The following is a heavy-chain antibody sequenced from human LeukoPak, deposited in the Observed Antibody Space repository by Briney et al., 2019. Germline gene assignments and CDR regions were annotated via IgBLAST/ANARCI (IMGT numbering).Heavy chain of an antibody. Sequence: SETLSLTRTVSGGSISSGDYYWSWIRQPPGKGLESIGYIYYSGTTYHNPSLKSRVIISVATSKNQFSLKFSSVTAADTAVYYCARDREYSSSPGWFDPWGQGTLVTVSS. CDR3: ARDREYSSSPGWFDP. CDR2: IYYSGTT. J-gene: IGHJ5*02. V-gene: IGHV4-30-4*01. D-gene: IGHD6-6*01. CDR1: GGSISSGDYY.